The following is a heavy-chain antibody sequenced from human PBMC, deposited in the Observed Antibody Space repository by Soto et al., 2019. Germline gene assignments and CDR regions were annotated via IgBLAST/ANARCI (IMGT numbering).Heavy chain of an antibody. CDR3: ARGGSYYDFWSGYYGYNWFDP. CDR2: ISYDGSNK. CDR1: GFSFSSYA. D-gene: IGHD3-3*01. Sequence: PGGSMKLSCAACGFSFSSYAMHWVRQAPGKGLEWVAVISYDGSNKYYADSVKGRFTISRDNSKNTLYLQMNSLRAEDTAVYYCARGGSYYDFWSGYYGYNWFDPWGQGTLVTVS. V-gene: IGHV3-30-3*01. J-gene: IGHJ5*02.